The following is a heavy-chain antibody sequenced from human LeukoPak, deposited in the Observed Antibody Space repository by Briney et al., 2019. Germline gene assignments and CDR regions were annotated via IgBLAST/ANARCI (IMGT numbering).Heavy chain of an antibody. V-gene: IGHV1-2*02. CDR1: GYTFTGYY. CDR3: ATGLIAVAPREKY. CDR2: INPNSGGT. J-gene: IGHJ4*02. Sequence: GASVKVSCKASGYTFTGYYMHWVRQAPGQGLEWMGWINPNSGGTNYAQKFQGRVTMTRDTSISTAYMELSSLRSEDTAVYYCATGLIAVAPREKYWGQGTLVTVSS. D-gene: IGHD6-19*01.